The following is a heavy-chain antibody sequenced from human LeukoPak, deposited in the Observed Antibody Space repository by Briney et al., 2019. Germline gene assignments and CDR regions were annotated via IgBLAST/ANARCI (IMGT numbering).Heavy chain of an antibody. CDR1: GFTFSSYS. J-gene: IGHJ4*02. CDR2: ISSSSSTI. D-gene: IGHD6-13*01. Sequence: GGSLRLSCAASGFTFSSYSMNWVRQAPGKGLEWVSYISSSSSTIYYADSVKGRFTISRDNAKNSLYLQMNSLRAEDTAVYYCAREPTYTSSWYTTCDYWGRGTLVTVSS. V-gene: IGHV3-48*01. CDR3: AREPTYTSSWYTTCDY.